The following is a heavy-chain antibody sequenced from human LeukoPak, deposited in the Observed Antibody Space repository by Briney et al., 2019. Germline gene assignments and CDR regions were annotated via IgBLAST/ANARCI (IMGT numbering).Heavy chain of an antibody. V-gene: IGHV3-7*01. CDR1: GFTFSSYW. CDR3: ARDRPIWFEADY. J-gene: IGHJ4*02. CDR2: IKQDGSEK. Sequence: GGSLRLPCAASGFTFSSYWMSWVRQAPGKGLEWVANIKQDGSEKYYVDSVKGRFTIFRDNAKNSLYLQMNSLRAEDTAVYYCARDRPIWFEADYWGQGTLVTVSS. D-gene: IGHD3-10*01.